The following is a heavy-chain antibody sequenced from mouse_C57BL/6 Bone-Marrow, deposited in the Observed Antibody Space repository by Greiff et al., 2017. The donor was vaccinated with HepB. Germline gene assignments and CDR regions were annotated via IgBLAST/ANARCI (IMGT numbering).Heavy chain of an antibody. CDR2: INPSNGGT. V-gene: IGHV1-53*01. Sequence: QVQLQQPGTELVKPGASVKLSCKASGYTFTSYWMHWVKQRPGQGLEWIGNINPSNGGTNYNEKFKSKATLTVDKSSSTAYMQLSSLTSEDSAVYYCARGPLITTVVAHYFDYWGQGTTLTVSS. D-gene: IGHD1-1*01. J-gene: IGHJ2*01. CDR1: GYTFTSYW. CDR3: ARGPLITTVVAHYFDY.